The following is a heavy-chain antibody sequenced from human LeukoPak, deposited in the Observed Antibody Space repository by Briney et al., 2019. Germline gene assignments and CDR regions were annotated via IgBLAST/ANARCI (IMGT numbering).Heavy chain of an antibody. CDR1: GGSISSSSYY. CDR2: IYYSGST. V-gene: IGHV4-39*01. J-gene: IGHJ1*01. D-gene: IGHD2-2*01. CDR3: ARDRVVPAAIEGPGFQH. Sequence: SGTLSLTCTVSGGSISSSSYYWGWIRQPPGKGLEWIGSIYYSGSTYYNPSLKSRVTISVDTSKNQFSLKLSSVTAADTAVYYCARDRVVPAAIEGPGFQHWGQGTLVTVSS.